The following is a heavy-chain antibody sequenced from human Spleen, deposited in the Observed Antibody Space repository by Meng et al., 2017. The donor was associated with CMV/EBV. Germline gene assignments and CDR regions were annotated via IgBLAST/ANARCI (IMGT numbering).Heavy chain of an antibody. J-gene: IGHJ4*02. CDR1: GGTFTGYY. CDR3: ARVRGYCSITSCFGGLHFDY. Sequence: ASVKVSCKASGGTFTGYYLHWLRQAPGQGLEWMGWINPDSGGTNYAQKFQGRVTMTRDTSISTAYMELSRLTSDDTAVYYCARVRGYCSITSCFGGLHFDYWGQGTLVTVSS. CDR2: INPDSGGT. D-gene: IGHD2-2*01. V-gene: IGHV1-2*02.